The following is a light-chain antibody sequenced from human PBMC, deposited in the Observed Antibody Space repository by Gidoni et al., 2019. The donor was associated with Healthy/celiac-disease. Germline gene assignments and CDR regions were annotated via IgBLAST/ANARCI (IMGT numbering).Light chain of an antibody. CDR3: QQCYSNPLT. CDR1: QSISSY. CDR2: AAS. Sequence: DIPLTQSPSSLSASVGDRVTITCRASQSISSYLNWYQQKPGKAPKLLIYAASSLQSGVPSRFSGSGSGTDFTLTISSLQPEDFATYYCQQCYSNPLTFXGXTKVEIK. J-gene: IGKJ4*01. V-gene: IGKV1-39*01.